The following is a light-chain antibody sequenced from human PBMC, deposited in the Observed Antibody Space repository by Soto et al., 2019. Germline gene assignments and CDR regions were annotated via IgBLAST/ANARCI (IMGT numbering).Light chain of an antibody. Sequence: EIVMTQSPATLSVSPGERASLSCRASQSVSSNLAWFQKKPGQAPRLLIYGASTRATGIPARFSGSGSGTEFTLTISRLEPEDFAVYYCQQYGSSPPWTFGQGTKVEIK. CDR1: QSVSSN. CDR3: QQYGSSPPWT. CDR2: GAS. V-gene: IGKV3-15*01. J-gene: IGKJ1*01.